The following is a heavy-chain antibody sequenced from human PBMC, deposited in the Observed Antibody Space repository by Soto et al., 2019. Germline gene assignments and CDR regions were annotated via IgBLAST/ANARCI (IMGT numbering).Heavy chain of an antibody. V-gene: IGHV2-5*02. J-gene: IGHJ4*02. CDR2: IYWDDDE. CDR3: AHRRADSGGYYLPFDY. CDR1: GFSLSTSGVG. Sequence: QITLKESGPTLVTPTQPLTLTCTFSGFSLSTSGVGVGWIRQPPGKALEWLALIYWDDDERYSPSLKSRLTITNDTPKYQVVLTMTNMDPVDTATYYCAHRRADSGGYYLPFDYWGQGTLGTVSA. D-gene: IGHD3-22*01.